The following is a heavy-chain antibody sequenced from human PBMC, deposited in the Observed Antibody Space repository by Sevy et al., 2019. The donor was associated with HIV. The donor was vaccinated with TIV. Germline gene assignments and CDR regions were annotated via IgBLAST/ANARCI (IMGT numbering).Heavy chain of an antibody. J-gene: IGHJ5*01. V-gene: IGHV4-61*01. D-gene: IGHD1-26*01. Sequence: SESLSLNCTVSGGSVSSVYYWSWIRQPPGKELEWIGYILYTGTTNYNPSLESRVTISIDTSKNQFSLKLTSVTAADTAVYSCARMLGAGHFDSWGQGTLVTVSS. CDR3: ARMLGAGHFDS. CDR1: GGSVSSVYY. CDR2: ILYTGTT.